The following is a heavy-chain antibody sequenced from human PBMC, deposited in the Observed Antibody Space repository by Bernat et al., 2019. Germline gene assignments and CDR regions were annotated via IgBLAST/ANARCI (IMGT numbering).Heavy chain of an antibody. J-gene: IGHJ4*02. D-gene: IGHD4/OR15-4a*01. CDR3: ARMVLRYGGVSNPFDY. V-gene: IGHV1-69*01. CDR1: GGTFSSYA. CDR2: IIPIFGTA. Sequence: GSSVKVSCKASGGTFSSYAISWVRQAPGQGLEWMGGIIPIFGTANYAQKFQGRVTITADESTSTAYMELSSLRSEDTAVYYCARMVLRYGGVSNPFDYWGQGTLVTVSS.